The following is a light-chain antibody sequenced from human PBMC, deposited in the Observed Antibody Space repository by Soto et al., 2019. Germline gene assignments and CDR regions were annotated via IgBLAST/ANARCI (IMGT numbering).Light chain of an antibody. V-gene: IGKV3-20*01. CDR2: GAS. J-gene: IGKJ1*01. Sequence: EIVLTQSPGTLSLSPGERATLSCRASQSVTRSFLAWYQRKPGQAPRLLIYGASSRTTGIPDRFTGSGSGTDFTLTISRLEPEDFAVYYCQQYGNSPRTFGQGTKVEIK. CDR3: QQYGNSPRT. CDR1: QSVTRSF.